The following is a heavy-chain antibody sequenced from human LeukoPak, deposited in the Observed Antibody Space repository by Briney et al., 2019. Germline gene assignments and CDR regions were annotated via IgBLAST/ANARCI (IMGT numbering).Heavy chain of an antibody. D-gene: IGHD6-19*01. CDR2: ISGSGLST. J-gene: IGHJ5*02. V-gene: IGHV3-23*01. CDR1: GFTFSSYA. CDR3: AKSRAAVAAPRNWFDP. Sequence: GGSLRLSCAASGFTFSSYAMSWVRQAPGKGSEWVSTISGSGLSTYYADSVKGRFTISRDNSNNTLYLQMNSLRVEDTAVYYCAKSRAAVAAPRNWFDPWGQGTLVTVSS.